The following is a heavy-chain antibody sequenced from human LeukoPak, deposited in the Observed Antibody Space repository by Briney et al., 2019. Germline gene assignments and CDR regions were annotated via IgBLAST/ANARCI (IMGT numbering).Heavy chain of an antibody. Sequence: SQTLSLTCTVSGYSISSGYYWGWIRQPPGKGLGWIGSIYHSGSTYYNPSLKSRVTISVDTSKNQSSLKLSSVTAADTAVYYCARVNRGTAMVTEYFDYWGQGTLVTVSS. CDR3: ARVNRGTAMVTEYFDY. V-gene: IGHV4-38-2*02. CDR2: IYHSGST. D-gene: IGHD5-18*01. CDR1: GYSISSGYY. J-gene: IGHJ4*02.